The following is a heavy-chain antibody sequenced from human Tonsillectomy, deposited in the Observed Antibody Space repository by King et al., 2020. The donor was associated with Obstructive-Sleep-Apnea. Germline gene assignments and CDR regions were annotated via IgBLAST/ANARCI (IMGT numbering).Heavy chain of an antibody. J-gene: IGHJ4*02. D-gene: IGHD1-26*01. CDR2: IYYSGST. V-gene: IGHV4-59*01. CDR3: ARDIPEYSGSYYDY. CDR1: GGSISSYY. Sequence: QVQLQESGPGLVKPSETLSLTCTVSGGSISSYYWSWIRQPPGKGLEWIGYIYYSGSTNYNPSLKSRVTISVDTSKNQFSLKLSSVTAADTAVYYCARDIPEYSGSYYDYWGQGTLVTVSS.